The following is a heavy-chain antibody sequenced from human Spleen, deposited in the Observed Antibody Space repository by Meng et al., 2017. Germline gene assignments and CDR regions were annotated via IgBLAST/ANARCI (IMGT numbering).Heavy chain of an antibody. CDR1: GFTLNNYS. CDR3: ARGWTNFSDSGAFSPHAFDI. D-gene: IGHD3-22*01. V-gene: IGHV3-21*01. Sequence: GGSLRLSCAASGFTLNNYSMNWVRQAPEKGLEWVSSITSSGNYIYYADSVKGRFTISRDNAKNSLFLQMNSLRAEDTAVYYCARGWTNFSDSGAFSPHAFDIWGHGTTVTVSS. J-gene: IGHJ3*02. CDR2: ITSSGNYI.